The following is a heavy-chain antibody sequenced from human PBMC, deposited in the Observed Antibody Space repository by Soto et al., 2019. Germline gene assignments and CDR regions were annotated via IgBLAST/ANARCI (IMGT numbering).Heavy chain of an antibody. J-gene: IGHJ6*02. Sequence: QVQLVQSGAEVKKPGSSVKVSCKASGGTFSSYAISWVRQAPGQGLEWMGGIIPIFGTANYAQKFQGRVTITADESTSTAYMELSSLRSEDTAVYYCARAHNHSYDFWSGYPLSDYYYGMDVWGQGTTVTVSS. V-gene: IGHV1-69*01. CDR1: GGTFSSYA. D-gene: IGHD3-3*01. CDR2: IIPIFGTA. CDR3: ARAHNHSYDFWSGYPLSDYYYGMDV.